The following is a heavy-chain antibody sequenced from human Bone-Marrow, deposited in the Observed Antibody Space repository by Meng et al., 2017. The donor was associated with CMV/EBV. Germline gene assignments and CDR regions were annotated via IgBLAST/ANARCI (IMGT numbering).Heavy chain of an antibody. Sequence: GSLRLSCAVYGGSFSGYYWSWIRQPPGKGLEWIGEINHSGSTNYNPSLKSRVTISVDTSKNQFSLKLSSVTAADTAVYYCARGVRQWLADGFDPWGQGTLVTVSS. J-gene: IGHJ5*02. CDR3: ARGVRQWLADGFDP. CDR1: GGSFSGYY. V-gene: IGHV4-34*01. CDR2: INHSGST. D-gene: IGHD6-19*01.